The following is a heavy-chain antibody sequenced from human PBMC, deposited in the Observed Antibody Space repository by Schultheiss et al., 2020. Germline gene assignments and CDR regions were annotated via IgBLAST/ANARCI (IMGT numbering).Heavy chain of an antibody. V-gene: IGHV4-61*02. Sequence: SQTLSLTCTVSGGSISSGSYYWSWIRQPAGKGLEWIGRIYTSGSTNYNPSLKSRVTMSVDTSKNQFSLKLSSVTAADTAVYYCARGSVYCSGGSCPLDYWGQGTLVTVSS. J-gene: IGHJ4*02. CDR1: GGSISSGSYY. D-gene: IGHD2-15*01. CDR3: ARGSVYCSGGSCPLDY. CDR2: IYTSGST.